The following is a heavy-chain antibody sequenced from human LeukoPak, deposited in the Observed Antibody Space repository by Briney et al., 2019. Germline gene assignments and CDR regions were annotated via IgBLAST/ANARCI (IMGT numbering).Heavy chain of an antibody. CDR2: ISGSGGST. CDR1: GFTFSSYA. V-gene: IGHV3-23*01. D-gene: IGHD3-9*01. J-gene: IGHJ4*02. Sequence: GGSLRLYCAASGFTFSSYAMSWFRQAPGKGLDWVSAISGSGGSTYYADSVKGRFTISRDNSKNTLYLQMNSLRAEDTAVYYCSQAEDGIRYFDWLFNYFDYWGQGTLVTVSS. CDR3: SQAEDGIRYFDWLFNYFDY.